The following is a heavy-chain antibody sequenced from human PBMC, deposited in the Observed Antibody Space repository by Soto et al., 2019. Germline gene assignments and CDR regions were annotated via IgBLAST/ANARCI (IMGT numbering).Heavy chain of an antibody. D-gene: IGHD6-13*01. CDR1: GQSIFGTIYY. J-gene: IGHJ4*02. Sequence: SETLSLTCIVSGQSIFGTIYYWRWIRQPPGKGLEWIGSIYYSGSTYYNPSLKCRVTISVDTSKNHFSLKLTSVTAADTAVYYCARPGGSGWFYFDSWGQGSQVTVS. CDR3: ARPGGSGWFYFDS. CDR2: IYYSGST. V-gene: IGHV4-39*02.